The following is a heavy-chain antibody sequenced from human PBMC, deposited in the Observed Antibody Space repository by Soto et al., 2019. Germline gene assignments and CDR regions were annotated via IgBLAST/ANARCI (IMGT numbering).Heavy chain of an antibody. CDR1: GFPFSSYG. D-gene: IGHD2-15*01. V-gene: IGHV3-30*03. CDR2: ISYDGSNK. J-gene: IGHJ4*02. Sequence: QVQLVESGGGVVQPGRSLRLSCAASGFPFSSYGMHWVRQAPGKGLEWGAHISYDGSNKHYTDSVKGRFTISRDNPKNMWYLQRCSLRGEDTVVYYCAGGQYYFDYCGQGTRGSVSS. CDR3: AGGQYYFDY.